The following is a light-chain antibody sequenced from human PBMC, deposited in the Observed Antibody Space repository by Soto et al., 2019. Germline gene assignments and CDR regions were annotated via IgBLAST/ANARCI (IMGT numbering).Light chain of an antibody. CDR3: QKSSSIPYT. CDR1: QTISTY. CDR2: GAS. V-gene: IGKV1-39*01. J-gene: IGKJ2*01. Sequence: DIQMTQSPSSLSASVGDRVTITCRASQTISTYLNWYQQIPGKAPKLLIYGASNLQNGVQSRFSGSGSGTDFTLTISSLQPEDFATYYCQKSSSIPYTFGQGTKLEIK.